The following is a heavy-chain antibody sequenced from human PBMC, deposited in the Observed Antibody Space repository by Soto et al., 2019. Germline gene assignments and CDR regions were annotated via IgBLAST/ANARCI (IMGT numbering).Heavy chain of an antibody. Sequence: PGGSLRLSCAASGFTFSSYSINWVRQAPWKGLEWVSSLSSSSGHIYYADSVKGRFTISRDNAKNSLYLQMNSLRAEDTAVYYCVRHWMANREFDYWGQGNLVTVSS. CDR3: VRHWMANREFDY. CDR2: LSSSSGHI. CDR1: GFTFSSYS. V-gene: IGHV3-21*01. D-gene: IGHD5-12*01. J-gene: IGHJ4*02.